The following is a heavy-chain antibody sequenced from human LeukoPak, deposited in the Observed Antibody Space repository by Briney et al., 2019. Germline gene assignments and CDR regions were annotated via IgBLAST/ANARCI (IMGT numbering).Heavy chain of an antibody. J-gene: IGHJ4*02. V-gene: IGHV3-48*03. Sequence: PGGSLRLSCAASGFTFSSYEMNWVRQAAGKGLEWVSYISSSGSTIYYADSVKGRFTISRDNAKNSLYLQMNSLRAEDTAVYYCAIDYGEGYFDYWGQGTLVTVSS. CDR2: ISSSGSTI. CDR1: GFTFSSYE. D-gene: IGHD4-17*01. CDR3: AIDYGEGYFDY.